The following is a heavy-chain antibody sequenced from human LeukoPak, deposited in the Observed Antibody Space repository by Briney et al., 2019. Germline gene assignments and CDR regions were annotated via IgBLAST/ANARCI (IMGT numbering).Heavy chain of an antibody. CDR3: AKDSHSSGWAEYYFDY. V-gene: IGHV3-23*01. Sequence: GGSLRLSCAASGFTFSSYAMSWVRQAPGKGLEWVSAISGSGGSTYYADSVKGRFTIPRDNSKNTLYLQMNSLRAEDTAVYYCAKDSHSSGWAEYYFDYWGQGTLVTVSS. CDR2: ISGSGGST. CDR1: GFTFSSYA. D-gene: IGHD6-19*01. J-gene: IGHJ4*02.